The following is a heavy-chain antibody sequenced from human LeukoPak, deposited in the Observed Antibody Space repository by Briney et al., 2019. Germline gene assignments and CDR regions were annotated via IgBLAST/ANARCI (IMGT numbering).Heavy chain of an antibody. V-gene: IGHV3-48*03. CDR3: ARDLTHRDVPDI. D-gene: IGHD3-10*02. CDR1: GFTFSSYE. CDR2: ISSSGSTI. Sequence: GGSLRLSCAASGFTFSSYEMNWVRQAPGKGLEWVSYISSSGSTIYYADSVKGRFTISRDNAKNSLYLQMNTLRVEDTAVYFCARDLTHRDVPDIWGQGTMVTVSS. J-gene: IGHJ3*02.